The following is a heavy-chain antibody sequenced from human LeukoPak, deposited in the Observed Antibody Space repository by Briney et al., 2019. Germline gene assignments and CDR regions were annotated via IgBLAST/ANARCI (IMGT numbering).Heavy chain of an antibody. D-gene: IGHD3-3*01. Sequence: PGRSLRLSCVASGFTFNTYAIHWVRQAPGKGLEWVVVISYDGSNKYYEDSVKGRFTISRDNSKNTLYLQMNSLRAEDMAVYYCAREEWYYFDYWGQGTLVTVSS. CDR3: AREEWYYFDY. CDR1: GFTFNTYA. CDR2: ISYDGSNK. V-gene: IGHV3-30-3*01. J-gene: IGHJ4*02.